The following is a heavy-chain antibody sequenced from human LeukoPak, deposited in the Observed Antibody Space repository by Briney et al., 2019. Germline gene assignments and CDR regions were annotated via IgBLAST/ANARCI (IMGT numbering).Heavy chain of an antibody. D-gene: IGHD3-9*01. CDR1: GFPFSSYW. Sequence: GGSLRLSCAASGFPFSSYWMSWVRQTLGKGLEWVANIKEDGSEKYYVDSVKGRFTISRDNAKNSLYLQMNSLRAEDTAVYYCARDLDILTGSSFDYWGQGTLVTVSS. J-gene: IGHJ4*02. CDR2: IKEDGSEK. CDR3: ARDLDILTGSSFDY. V-gene: IGHV3-7*04.